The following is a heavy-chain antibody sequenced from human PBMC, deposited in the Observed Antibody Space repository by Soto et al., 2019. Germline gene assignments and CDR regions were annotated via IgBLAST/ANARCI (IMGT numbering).Heavy chain of an antibody. Sequence: SETLSLTCTVSSGSISSYNWDWVRQPPGKGLEWIGFINYSGSTHYNPSLKSRVTISLDTSKNQFSLKLNSVTAADTAVYYCARENYYALDYWGPGTLVTVSS. CDR2: INYSGST. J-gene: IGHJ4*02. V-gene: IGHV4-59*01. CDR3: ARENYYALDY. D-gene: IGHD3-10*01. CDR1: SGSISSYN.